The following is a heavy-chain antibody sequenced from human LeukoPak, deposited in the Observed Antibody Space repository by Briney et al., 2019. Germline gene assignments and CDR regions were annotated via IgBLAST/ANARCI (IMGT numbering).Heavy chain of an antibody. CDR3: ARFSHYDILTGYYNWFDP. J-gene: IGHJ5*02. V-gene: IGHV1-8*02. CDR1: GYTFTSYD. Sequence: ASVKVSCKASGYTFTSYDINWVRQATGQGLEWMGWMNPNSGNTGYAQKFQGRVTMTRNTSISTAYMELSSLRSEDTAVYYCARFSHYDILTGYYNWFDPWGQGTLVTVSS. D-gene: IGHD3-9*01. CDR2: MNPNSGNT.